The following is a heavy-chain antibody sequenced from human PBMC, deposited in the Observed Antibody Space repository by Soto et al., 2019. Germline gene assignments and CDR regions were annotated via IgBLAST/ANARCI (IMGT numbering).Heavy chain of an antibody. J-gene: IGHJ4*02. CDR3: ARALRLAADGDY. V-gene: IGHV1-69*13. Sequence: SVKVSCKASGGTFSSYAISWVRQVPGQGLEWMGGIIPIFGTANYAQKFQGRVTITADASTSTAYMELSSLRSEDTAVYYCARALRLAADGDYWGQGTMVIVSS. D-gene: IGHD6-13*01. CDR1: GGTFSSYA. CDR2: IIPIFGTA.